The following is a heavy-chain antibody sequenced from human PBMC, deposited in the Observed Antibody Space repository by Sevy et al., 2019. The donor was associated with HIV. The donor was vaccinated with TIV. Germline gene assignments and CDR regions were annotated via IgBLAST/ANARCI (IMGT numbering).Heavy chain of an antibody. D-gene: IGHD3-22*01. CDR2: FDPEDGET. Sequence: ASVKVSCKVSGYTLTELSMHWVRQAPGKGLEWMGGFDPEDGETIYAKKFQGRVTMTEDTSTDTAYMWLSSLRSEDTAVDYCATGGNLDYYDSSPPAYWGQGTLVTVSS. CDR1: GYTLTELS. J-gene: IGHJ4*02. V-gene: IGHV1-24*01. CDR3: ATGGNLDYYDSSPPAY.